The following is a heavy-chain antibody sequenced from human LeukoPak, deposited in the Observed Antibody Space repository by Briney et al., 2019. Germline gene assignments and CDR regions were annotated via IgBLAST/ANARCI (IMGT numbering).Heavy chain of an antibody. J-gene: IGHJ6*03. D-gene: IGHD2-2*01. CDR3: ATDRSSSTSGYYYMDV. Sequence: ASVKVSCKASGYTFTSYAMHWVRQAPGQRLEWMGWINAGNGNTKYSQKFQGRVTITRDTSASTAYMELSSLRSEDTAVCYCATDRSSSTSGYYYMDVWGKGTTVTVSS. CDR1: GYTFTSYA. V-gene: IGHV1-3*01. CDR2: INAGNGNT.